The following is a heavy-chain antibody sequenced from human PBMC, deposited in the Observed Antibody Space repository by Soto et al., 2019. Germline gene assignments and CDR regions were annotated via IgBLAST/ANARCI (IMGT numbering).Heavy chain of an antibody. D-gene: IGHD2-15*01. V-gene: IGHV3-7*05. CDR1: GFTFSNYW. CDR2: IKQDGSAR. J-gene: IGHJ3*02. Sequence: EVQLVESGGGLVQPGGSLRLSCAGSGFTFSNYWMSWVRQTPGKGLEWVANIKQDGSARYHVDSVKGRFTISRDNAKNSLYLQRNSLRAEDTAVYFCAGDSVYCRSPDCKGDAFDIWGQGTMVTVSS. CDR3: AGDSVYCRSPDCKGDAFDI.